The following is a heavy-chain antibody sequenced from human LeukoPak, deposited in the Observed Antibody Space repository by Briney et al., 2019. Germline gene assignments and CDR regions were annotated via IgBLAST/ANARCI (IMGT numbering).Heavy chain of an antibody. J-gene: IGHJ4*02. Sequence: ASVKVSCKASGGTFSSYTISWVRQAPGQGLEWMGRIIPILGIANYAQKLQGRVTITADKSTSTAYMELSSLRSEDTAVYYCARDVEVAGLRGFDYWGQGTLVTVSS. CDR3: ARDVEVAGLRGFDY. CDR1: GGTFSSYT. V-gene: IGHV1-69*04. CDR2: IIPILGIA. D-gene: IGHD6-19*01.